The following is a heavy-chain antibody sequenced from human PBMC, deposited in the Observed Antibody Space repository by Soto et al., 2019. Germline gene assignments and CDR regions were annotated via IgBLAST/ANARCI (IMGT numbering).Heavy chain of an antibody. J-gene: IGHJ4*02. Sequence: QVQLQESGPGLVKPSETLSLTCTVSGGSISSYYWSWIRQPAGKGLEWIGRIYTSGSTNYNPSLKSRVTMSVDTSKNQFSLKLSSVTAADTAVYYCARDYRRGYSSSLVLFDYWGQGTLVTVSS. V-gene: IGHV4-4*07. CDR3: ARDYRRGYSSSLVLFDY. D-gene: IGHD6-13*01. CDR1: GGSISSYY. CDR2: IYTSGST.